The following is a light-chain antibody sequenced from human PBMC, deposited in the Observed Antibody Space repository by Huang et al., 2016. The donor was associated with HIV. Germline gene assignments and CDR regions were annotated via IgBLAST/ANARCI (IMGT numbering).Light chain of an antibody. CDR1: QEISNF. CDR2: DAS. J-gene: IGKJ2*02. CDR3: QQYDNLPCT. V-gene: IGKV1-33*01. Sequence: QMTQSPSSLSASVGDRVTIPCQASQEISNFLNWYQQKPGKAPKPLIYDASNLKAGVPSMFSGSGSGTDFTLTISSLQPEDVATYYCQQYDNLPCTFGQGTKLQIK.